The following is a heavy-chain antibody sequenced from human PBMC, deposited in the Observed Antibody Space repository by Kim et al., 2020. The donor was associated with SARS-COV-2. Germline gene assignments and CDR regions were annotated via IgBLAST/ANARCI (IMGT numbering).Heavy chain of an antibody. V-gene: IGHV1-8*01. D-gene: IGHD6-6*01. CDR3: ARLGVDSSSSGELDY. CDR1: GYTFTSYD. J-gene: IGHJ4*02. Sequence: ASVKVSCKASGYTFTSYDINWVPQATGQGLEWMGWMNPNSGNTGYAQKFQGRVTMTRNTSISTAYMELSSLRSEDTAVYYCARLGVDSSSSGELDYWGQGTLVTVSS. CDR2: MNPNSGNT.